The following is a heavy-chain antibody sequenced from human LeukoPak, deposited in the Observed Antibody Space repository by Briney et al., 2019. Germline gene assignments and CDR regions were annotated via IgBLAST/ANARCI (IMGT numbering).Heavy chain of an antibody. V-gene: IGHV4-39*07. Sequence: SETLSLTCTVSGGSISSSSYYWGWIRQPPGKGLEWIGSIYYSGSTYYNPSLKSRVTISVDTSKNQFSLRLSSVTAADTALYYCARTPTAKSSLLDSWGQGTLVTVSS. CDR3: ARTPTAKSSLLDS. CDR2: IYYSGST. CDR1: GGSISSSSYY. J-gene: IGHJ5*01.